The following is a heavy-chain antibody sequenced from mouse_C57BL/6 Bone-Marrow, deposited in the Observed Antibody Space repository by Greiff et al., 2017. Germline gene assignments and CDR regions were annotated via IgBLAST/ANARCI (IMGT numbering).Heavy chain of an antibody. CDR1: SYAFSSSW. V-gene: IGHV1-82*01. Sequence: QVQLQQSGPELVKPGASVKISCKASSYAFSSSWMNWVKQRPGKGLEWIGRIYPGDGDTNYNGKFKGKATLTADKSSSTAYMQLSSLTSEDSAVYCCARKLLEYYFDYWGQGTTLTVSS. CDR3: ARKLLEYYFDY. CDR2: IYPGDGDT. J-gene: IGHJ2*01. D-gene: IGHD2-12*01.